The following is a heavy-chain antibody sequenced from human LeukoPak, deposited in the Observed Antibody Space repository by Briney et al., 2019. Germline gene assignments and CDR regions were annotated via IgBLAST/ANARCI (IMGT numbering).Heavy chain of an antibody. CDR2: IYTSGGT. CDR3: ARQRRCAGTVFGRYMDV. D-gene: IGHD1/OR15-1a*01. Sequence: PSETLSLTCTVSGGSISSYYWSWIRQPPGKGLEWIGYIYTSGGTNYNPSLKSRVTISVDTSKNQFSLKLSSVTAADTAVYYCARQRRCAGTVFGRYMDVWGKGTTVTVSS. V-gene: IGHV4-4*09. CDR1: GGSISSYY. J-gene: IGHJ6*03.